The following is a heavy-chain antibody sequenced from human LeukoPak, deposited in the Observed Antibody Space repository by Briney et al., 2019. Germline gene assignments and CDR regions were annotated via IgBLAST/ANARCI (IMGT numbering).Heavy chain of an antibody. V-gene: IGHV3-66*02. CDR3: VRSYYDFWSGYYTYFDY. CDR2: IYSGGST. Sequence: PGGSLRLSCAASGFTVSSNYMSWVRQAPGKGLEWVSVIYSGGSTYYADSVKGRFTISRDNSKNTLYLQMNSLRAEDTAVYYCVRSYYDFWSGYYTYFDYWGQGTLVTVSS. J-gene: IGHJ4*02. CDR1: GFTVSSNY. D-gene: IGHD3-3*01.